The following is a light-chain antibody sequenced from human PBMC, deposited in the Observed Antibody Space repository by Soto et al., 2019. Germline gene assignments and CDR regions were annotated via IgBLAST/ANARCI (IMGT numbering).Light chain of an antibody. CDR2: SNN. V-gene: IGLV1-47*02. J-gene: IGLJ1*01. CDR3: AAWDDSLSGEV. Sequence: QSVLAHPLSASGAPAPRVTIAYSRCSSHIGSNYVNWYQQLPGTAPKLLIYSNNQRPSGVPDRFSGSKSGTSASLAITGLRSEDEADYYCAAWDDSLSGEVFGTGTKVTVL. CDR1: SSHIGSNY.